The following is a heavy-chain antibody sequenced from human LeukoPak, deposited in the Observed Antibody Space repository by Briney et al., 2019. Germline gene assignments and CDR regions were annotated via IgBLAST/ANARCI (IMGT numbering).Heavy chain of an antibody. V-gene: IGHV1-8*02. D-gene: IGHD1-26*01. CDR1: GYTFASYG. CDR3: ARGGGEVGATQVVNWFDP. J-gene: IGHJ5*02. CDR2: MNPNSGNT. Sequence: ASVKVSCKTSGYTFASYGISWVRQATGQGLEWMGWMNPNSGNTGYAQKFQGRVTMTRNTSISTAYMELSSLRSEDTAVYYCARGGGEVGATQVVNWFDPWGQGTLVTVSS.